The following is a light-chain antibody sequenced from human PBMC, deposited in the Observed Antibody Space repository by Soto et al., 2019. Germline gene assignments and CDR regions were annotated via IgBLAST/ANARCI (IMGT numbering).Light chain of an antibody. CDR1: QSVSSN. J-gene: IGKJ2*01. CDR2: GAS. CDR3: QQYSKWPPYT. V-gene: IGKV3-15*01. Sequence: EIVMTQSPGTLSVSPGERATLSCRASQSVSSNLAWYQQKPGQAPRLLIYGASTRATGIPARFSGSGSGTEFTLTISSLQSEDFAVYYCQQYSKWPPYTFGQGTKLEIK.